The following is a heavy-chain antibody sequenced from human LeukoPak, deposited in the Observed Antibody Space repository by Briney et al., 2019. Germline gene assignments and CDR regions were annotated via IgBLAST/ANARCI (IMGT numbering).Heavy chain of an antibody. V-gene: IGHV1-46*01. CDR2: INPSGGIT. CDR3: ARDGYCSSTSCPNGY. CDR1: GYTFTTHY. J-gene: IGHJ4*01. D-gene: IGHD2-2*03. Sequence: ASVKVSCKASGYTFTTHYIHWVRQAPGQGLEWMGIINPSGGITTYAQKFQGRVTVTREMSTSTVYMELSSLRSEDTAVYYCARDGYCSSTSCPNGYWGHGTLVTVSS.